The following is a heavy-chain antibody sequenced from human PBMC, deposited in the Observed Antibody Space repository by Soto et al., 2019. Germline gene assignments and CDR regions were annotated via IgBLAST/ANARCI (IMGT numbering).Heavy chain of an antibody. Sequence: SETLSLTCTVSGGSISSYYWSWIRQPPGKGLEWIGYIYYSGSTNYNPSLKSRVTISVDTSKNQFSLKLSSVTAADTAVYYCARELTGRYAFDIWGQGTMVTVSS. D-gene: IGHD7-27*01. CDR2: IYYSGST. CDR1: GGSISSYY. V-gene: IGHV4-59*01. J-gene: IGHJ3*02. CDR3: ARELTGRYAFDI.